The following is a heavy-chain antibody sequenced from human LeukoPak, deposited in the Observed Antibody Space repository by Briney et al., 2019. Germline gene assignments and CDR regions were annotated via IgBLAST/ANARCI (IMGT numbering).Heavy chain of an antibody. CDR1: GFTFASYT. D-gene: IGHD4-17*01. CDR3: ARDYYGDYYFDY. Sequence: PGGSLRLSCAASGFTFASYTINWVRQAPGKGLEWVSSISSSSSSIYYADSVMGRFTISRDNAKNSLFLQMNSLRAEDTAVYYCARDYYGDYYFDYWGQGTLVTVSS. CDR2: ISSSSSSI. J-gene: IGHJ4*02. V-gene: IGHV3-21*01.